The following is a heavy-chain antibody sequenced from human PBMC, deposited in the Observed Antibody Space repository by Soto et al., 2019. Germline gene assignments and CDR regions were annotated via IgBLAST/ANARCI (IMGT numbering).Heavy chain of an antibody. CDR1: GYTFTSYG. CDR3: AGGAAGDY. CDR2: ISAYNGNT. D-gene: IGHD3-10*01. J-gene: IGHJ4*02. Sequence: QVQLVQSGAEVKKPGASVKVSCKASGYTFTSYGISWVRQAPGQGLEWMGWISAYNGNTNYAQKLQGRVTMTTDTSTSPPSRGRGGLRSADGPGYTLAGGAAGDYWAKEPRATVPP. V-gene: IGHV1-18*01.